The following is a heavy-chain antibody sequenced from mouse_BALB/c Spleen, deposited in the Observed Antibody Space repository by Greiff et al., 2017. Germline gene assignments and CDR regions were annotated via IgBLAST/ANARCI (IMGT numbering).Heavy chain of an antibody. CDR2: IYWDDDK. Sequence: QVTLKVSGPGILQPSQTLSLTCSFSGFSLSTSGMGVSWIRQPSGKGLEWLAHIYWDDDKRYNPSLKSRLTISKDTSRNQVFLKITSVDTADTATYYCARIGNYEDYFDYWGQGTTLTVSS. CDR1: GFSLSTSGMG. CDR3: ARIGNYEDYFDY. J-gene: IGHJ2*01. D-gene: IGHD2-1*01. V-gene: IGHV8-12*01.